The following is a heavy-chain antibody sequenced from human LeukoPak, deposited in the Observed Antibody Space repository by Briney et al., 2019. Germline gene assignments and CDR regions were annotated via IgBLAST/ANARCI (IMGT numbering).Heavy chain of an antibody. J-gene: IGHJ4*02. CDR1: GFTFSSYS. D-gene: IGHD3-22*01. Sequence: GGSLRLSYAASGFTFSSYSMSWVRQAPGKGLEWGSAISRSGGSTYHADSVKGRLTISRDNSKNTLYWHMNSLRAEDTGVYYCAKMDDYYDSSGENYRGQGTLVTVSS. CDR3: AKMDDYYDSSGENY. V-gene: IGHV3-23*01. CDR2: ISRSGGST.